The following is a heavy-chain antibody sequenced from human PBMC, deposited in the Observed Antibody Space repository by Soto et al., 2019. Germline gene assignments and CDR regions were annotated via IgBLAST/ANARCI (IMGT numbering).Heavy chain of an antibody. V-gene: IGHV1-69*13. J-gene: IGHJ6*02. CDR3: AKDLYIVVVPAAPTYGMDV. D-gene: IGHD2-2*01. CDR1: GGTFSSYA. CDR2: IIPIFGTA. Sequence: SVKVSCKASGGTFSSYAISWVRQAPGQGLEWMGGIIPIFGTANYAQKFQGRVTITADESTSTAYMELSSLRSEDTAVYYCAKDLYIVVVPAAPTYGMDVWGQGTTVTVSS.